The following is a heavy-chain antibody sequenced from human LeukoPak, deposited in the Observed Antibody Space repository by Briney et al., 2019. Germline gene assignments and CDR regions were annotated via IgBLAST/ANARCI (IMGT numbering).Heavy chain of an antibody. CDR2: IYTSGST. CDR3: ARETGISSARFYNWFDP. J-gene: IGHJ5*02. Sequence: SETLSLTCTVSGGSISSGSYYWSWIRQPAGKGLEWIGRIYTSGSTNYNPSLKSRVTISVDTSKNQFSLKLSSVTAADTAVYYCARETGISSARFYNWFDPWGQGTLVTVSS. CDR1: GGSISSGSYY. D-gene: IGHD1-1*01. V-gene: IGHV4-61*02.